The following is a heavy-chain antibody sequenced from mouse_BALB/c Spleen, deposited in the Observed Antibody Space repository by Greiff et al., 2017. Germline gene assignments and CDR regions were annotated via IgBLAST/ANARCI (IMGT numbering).Heavy chain of an antibody. V-gene: IGHV2-2*02. J-gene: IGHJ3*01. CDR1: GFSLTSYG. CDR2: IWSGGST. CDR3: ARLYGNYVTWFAY. D-gene: IGHD2-1*01. Sequence: QVQLKESGPGLVQPSQSLSITCTVSGFSLTSYGVHWVRQSPGKGLEWLGVIWSGGSTDYNAAFLSRLSISKDNSTSQVFFKMNSLQANDTAIYYCARLYGNYVTWFAYWGQGTLVTVSA.